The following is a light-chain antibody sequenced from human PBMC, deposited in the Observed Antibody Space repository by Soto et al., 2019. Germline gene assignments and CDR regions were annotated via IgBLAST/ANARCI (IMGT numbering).Light chain of an antibody. CDR3: QQYYTYPLA. J-gene: IGKJ1*01. CDR2: AAS. CDR1: RPISTY. V-gene: IGKV1-8*01. Sequence: AIRMTQSPSSISAFTGDRVTITCRTSRPISTYLAWYQQKPGKTPTLLMYAASTLQSGVPSRFSGSGSGTDFALGSSCLQSEDFATDYCQQYYTYPLAFGQGANIEIK.